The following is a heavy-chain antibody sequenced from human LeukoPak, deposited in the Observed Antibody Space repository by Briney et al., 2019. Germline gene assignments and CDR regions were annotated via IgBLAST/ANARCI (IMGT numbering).Heavy chain of an antibody. D-gene: IGHD3-10*01. J-gene: IGHJ4*02. V-gene: IGHV4-30-4*01. CDR1: GGSISSGDYY. CDR3: ARGPSTHYYASGNYSYFDY. Sequence: SETLSLTCTVSGGSISSGDYYWSWIRQPPGKGLEWIGYIYYSGSTYYNPSLKSRVTISVDTSKNQFSLKLSSVTAADTAVYYCARGPSTHYYASGNYSYFDYWGQGTLVTVSS. CDR2: IYYSGST.